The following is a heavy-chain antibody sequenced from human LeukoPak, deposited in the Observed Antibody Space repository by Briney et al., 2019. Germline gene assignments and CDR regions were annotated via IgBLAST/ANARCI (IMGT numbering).Heavy chain of an antibody. D-gene: IGHD4-17*01. CDR1: GGSIYSYY. J-gene: IGHJ5*02. CDR2: IYYSGST. V-gene: IGHV4-59*01. CDR3: ARSTVPNWFDP. Sequence: SETLSLTCTVSGGSIYSYYWSWIRQPPGKGLEWIGYIYYSGSTNYNPSLKSRVTISVDTSKNQFSLKLSSVTAADTAVYYCARSTVPNWFDPWGQGTLVTVSS.